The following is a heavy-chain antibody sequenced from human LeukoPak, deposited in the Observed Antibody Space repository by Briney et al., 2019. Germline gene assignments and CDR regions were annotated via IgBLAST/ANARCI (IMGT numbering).Heavy chain of an antibody. V-gene: IGHV4-4*07. CDR3: ARGRYCSADICTGGDSFDI. Sequence: SETLSLTCTVSGGSISNYYWSWIRQPAGKGLEWIGRKYARGSSNYNPPVQSRVTMSVDTSKNQFSLKLRSVTAVDTAVYYCARGRYCSADICTGGDSFDIWGQGTMVSVSP. CDR2: KYARGSS. J-gene: IGHJ3*02. D-gene: IGHD2-15*01. CDR1: GGSISNYY.